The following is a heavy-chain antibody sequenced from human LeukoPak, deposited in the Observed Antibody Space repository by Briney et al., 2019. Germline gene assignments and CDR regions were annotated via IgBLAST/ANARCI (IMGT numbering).Heavy chain of an antibody. Sequence: QPGGSLRLSCAASGFTFSSYWMHWVRQAPGKRLVWVSRINTDGSSTSYADSVKGRFTISRDNAKNTLYLQMNSLRAEDTAVYYCARDGQNYYMDVWGKGTTVTVS. D-gene: IGHD3-3*01. J-gene: IGHJ6*03. CDR2: INTDGSST. CDR3: ARDGQNYYMDV. V-gene: IGHV3-74*01. CDR1: GFTFSSYW.